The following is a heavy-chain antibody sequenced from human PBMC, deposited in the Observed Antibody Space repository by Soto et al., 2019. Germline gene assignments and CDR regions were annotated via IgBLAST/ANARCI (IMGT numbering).Heavy chain of an antibody. V-gene: IGHV4-31*03. CDR1: GGSISSGGYY. CDR2: IYYSGST. D-gene: IGHD2-21*02. Sequence: SETLSLTCTVSGGSISSGGYYWSWIRQHPGKGLEWIGYIYYSGSTYYNPSLKSRVTISVDTSKNQFSLKLSSVTAADTAVYYCARAPVVTATSSWDYYYYGMDVWGQGTTVTVSS. CDR3: ARAPVVTATSSWDYYYYGMDV. J-gene: IGHJ6*02.